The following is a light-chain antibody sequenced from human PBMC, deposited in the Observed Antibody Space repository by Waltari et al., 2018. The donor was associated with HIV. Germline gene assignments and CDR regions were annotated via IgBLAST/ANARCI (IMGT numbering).Light chain of an antibody. CDR2: KAS. J-gene: IGKJ2*03. Sequence: QSPSTLSASVGDRVTITCRASQSISSWLAWYQQKPGKAPKLLIYKASSLESGVPSRFSGSGSGTEFTLTISSLQPDDFATYYCQQYNSYPYSFGQGTKLEIK. CDR3: QQYNSYPYS. CDR1: QSISSW. V-gene: IGKV1-5*03.